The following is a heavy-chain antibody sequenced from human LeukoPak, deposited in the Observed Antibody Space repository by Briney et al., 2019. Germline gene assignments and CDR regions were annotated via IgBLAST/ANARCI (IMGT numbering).Heavy chain of an antibody. CDR2: INPNSGCT. Sequence: GASVKVSCKASGYTFSDYYVHWVRQAPGQGLEWMGWINPNSGCTNYAKKFQGRVTMTRETSISTAYMELSRLRSDDTAVYYCARLRGYSYVLDYWGQGTLVTVSS. J-gene: IGHJ4*02. D-gene: IGHD5-18*01. CDR1: GYTFSDYY. V-gene: IGHV1-2*02. CDR3: ARLRGYSYVLDY.